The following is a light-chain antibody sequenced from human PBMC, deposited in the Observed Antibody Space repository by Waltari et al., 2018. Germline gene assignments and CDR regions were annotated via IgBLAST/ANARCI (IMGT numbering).Light chain of an antibody. CDR2: ENY. CDR3: GAWDTTLLTFV. V-gene: IGLV1-51*02. Sequence: QSLLTQPPSVSAAPGQKVTISCPGSSSNIGNNYVSWYQQFPGMAPNPLIYENYRRPSGIPDRFSGSKFDTSATLGITGLQTGDEADYYCGAWDTTLLTFVFGSGTKVTVL. J-gene: IGLJ1*01. CDR1: SSNIGNNY.